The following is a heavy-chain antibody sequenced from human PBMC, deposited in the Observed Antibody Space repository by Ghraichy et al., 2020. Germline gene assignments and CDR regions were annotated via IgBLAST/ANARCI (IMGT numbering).Heavy chain of an antibody. Sequence: SETLSLTCAVSGGSISSSNWWSWVRQPPGKGLEWIGEIYHSGSTNYNPSLKSRVTISVDKSKNQFSLKLSSVTAADTAVYYCARGGGGSSGWEYYYYYYYMDVWGKGTTVTVSS. CDR3: ARGGGGSSGWEYYYYYYYMDV. D-gene: IGHD6-19*01. V-gene: IGHV4-4*02. CDR1: GGSISSSNW. CDR2: IYHSGST. J-gene: IGHJ6*03.